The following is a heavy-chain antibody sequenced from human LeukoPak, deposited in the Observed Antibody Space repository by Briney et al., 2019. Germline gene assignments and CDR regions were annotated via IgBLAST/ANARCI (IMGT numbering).Heavy chain of an antibody. CDR3: ASPVQLLWFGELYNYHAFDI. D-gene: IGHD3-10*01. Sequence: KSSETLSLTCTVSGGSISSSSYYWGWIRQPPGKGLEWIGSIYYSGSTYYNPSLKSRVTISVDTSKNQFSLKLSSVTAADTAMYYCASPVQLLWFGELYNYHAFDIWGQGTMVTVSS. CDR2: IYYSGST. J-gene: IGHJ3*02. V-gene: IGHV4-39*01. CDR1: GGSISSSSYY.